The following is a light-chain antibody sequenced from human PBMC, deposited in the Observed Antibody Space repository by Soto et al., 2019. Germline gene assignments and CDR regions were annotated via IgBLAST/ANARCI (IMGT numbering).Light chain of an antibody. Sequence: DLQVPQTPSSLSASVGDKVTIASVASQGISTWLAWYQQKPGKAPKLLIYTASRLQTGVPPRFSGSGSGTDFTLTINSLQPEDFATYYCQHTNNFHFTIAQGTRLEIK. CDR2: TAS. CDR3: QHTNNFHFT. CDR1: QGISTW. J-gene: IGKJ5*01. V-gene: IGKV1-12*01.